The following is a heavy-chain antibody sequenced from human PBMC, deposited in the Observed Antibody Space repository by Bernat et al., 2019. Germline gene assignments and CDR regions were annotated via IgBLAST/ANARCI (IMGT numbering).Heavy chain of an antibody. CDR2: IYYSGST. V-gene: IGHV4-31*03. Sequence: QVQLQESGPGLVKPSQTLSLTCTVSGGSISSGGYYWSWIRQHPGKGLGRIGYIYYSGSTYFNPSLKSRVTISVDTSKNQFSLKLSSVTAADTAVYYCAREANWGYLLDHWGQGTLVTVSS. CDR1: GGSISSGGYY. CDR3: AREANWGYLLDH. D-gene: IGHD7-27*01. J-gene: IGHJ4*02.